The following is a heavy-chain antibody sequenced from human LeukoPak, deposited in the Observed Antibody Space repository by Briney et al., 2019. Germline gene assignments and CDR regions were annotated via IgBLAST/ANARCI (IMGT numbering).Heavy chain of an antibody. J-gene: IGHJ4*02. D-gene: IGHD3-22*01. CDR3: ASRFTSGYYVFDY. CDR2: IYYSGST. Sequence: SGTLSLTCDVSGGSISSSNWWSWVRQPPGKGLEWIGSIYYSGSTYYDPSLKSRVTISVDTSKNQLSLKLTSVTAADTAVYYCASRFTSGYYVFDYWGQGTLVTVSS. V-gene: IGHV4-4*02. CDR1: GGSISSSNW.